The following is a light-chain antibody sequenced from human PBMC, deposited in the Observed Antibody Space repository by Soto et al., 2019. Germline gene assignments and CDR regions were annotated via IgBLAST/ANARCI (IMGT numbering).Light chain of an antibody. Sequence: DIQMTQSPFSLSASVADRVTITCRTSQSISSDLNWYQQKAGKAPKLLIYDASSLESGVPSRFSGSGSGTEFTLTISSLQPEDFATYYCQQSYSTPLTFGGGTKVDIK. CDR3: QQSYSTPLT. V-gene: IGKV1-39*01. CDR1: QSISSD. CDR2: DAS. J-gene: IGKJ4*01.